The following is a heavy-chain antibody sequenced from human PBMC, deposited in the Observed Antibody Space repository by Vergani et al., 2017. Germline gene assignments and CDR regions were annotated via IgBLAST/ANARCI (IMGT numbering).Heavy chain of an antibody. CDR1: GFTFSNAW. CDR3: ARDPEGTLDY. V-gene: IGHV3-15*01. J-gene: IGHJ4*02. Sequence: EVQLVESGGGLVKPGGSLRLSCAASGFTFSNAWMSWVRQAPGKGLEWVGRIKSKTDGGTTDYAAPVKGRFTISRDDSKNTLYLQMNSLRAEDTAVYYCARDPEGTLDYWGQGTLVTVSS. CDR2: IKSKTDGGTT.